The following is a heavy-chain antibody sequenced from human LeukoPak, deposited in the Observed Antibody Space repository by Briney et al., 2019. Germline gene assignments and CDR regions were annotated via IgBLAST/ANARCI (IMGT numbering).Heavy chain of an antibody. V-gene: IGHV3-21*01. J-gene: IGHJ4*02. Sequence: GGSLRLSCAASGFTFSSYNMNWVRQAPGKGLEWVSSITSGSSYRFYADSVKGRFTISRDNAKNSLYLQMNSLRAEDTAVYYCARGRWERSRGFDYWGQGTLVTVSS. CDR1: GFTFSSYN. CDR2: ITSGSSYR. CDR3: ARGRWERSRGFDY. D-gene: IGHD1-26*01.